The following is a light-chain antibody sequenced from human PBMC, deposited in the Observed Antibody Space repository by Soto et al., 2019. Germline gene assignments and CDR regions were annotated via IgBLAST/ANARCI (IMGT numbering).Light chain of an antibody. CDR2: ENN. Sequence: QSVPTQPPSVSEAPGQSVTISCTGSSSNIGAGYEAHWYQQVPGTAPKLLIYENNNRPSGVPDRFSGYKSGTSASLAITGLQAEDEAEYYCQSYDSSLSGYVVGTGTKLTVL. CDR1: SSNIGAGYE. J-gene: IGLJ1*01. CDR3: QSYDSSLSGYV. V-gene: IGLV1-40*01.